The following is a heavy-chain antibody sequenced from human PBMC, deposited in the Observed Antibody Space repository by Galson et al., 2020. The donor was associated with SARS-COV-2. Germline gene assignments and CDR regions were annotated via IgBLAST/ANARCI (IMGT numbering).Heavy chain of an antibody. CDR3: ARGGGYSSSSIDY. Sequence: SETLSLTCTVSGDSIISESDHWGWIRQLPGKGLEWIGRIYSSGNTYYNSPLKSQVTISVDTSKNQFSLKVTSVTATDTAVYYCARGGGYSSSSIDYWGQGTLVTVSS. CDR2: IYSSGNT. D-gene: IGHD6-6*01. J-gene: IGHJ4*02. V-gene: IGHV4-39*01. CDR1: GDSIISESDH.